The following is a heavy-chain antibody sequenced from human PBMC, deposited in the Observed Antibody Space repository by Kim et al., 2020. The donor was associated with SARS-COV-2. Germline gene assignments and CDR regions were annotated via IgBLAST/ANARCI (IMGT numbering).Heavy chain of an antibody. J-gene: IGHJ4*02. CDR2: ISYDGSNK. Sequence: GGSLRLSCAASGFTFSSYAIHWVRQAPGKGLEWVAVISYDGSNKYYADSVKGRFTISRDNSKKTLYLQMNSLRAEDTAVYYCAKGGGSYYAPLDYWGQGT. D-gene: IGHD1-26*01. CDR1: GFTFSSYA. CDR3: AKGGGSYYAPLDY. V-gene: IGHV3-30*18.